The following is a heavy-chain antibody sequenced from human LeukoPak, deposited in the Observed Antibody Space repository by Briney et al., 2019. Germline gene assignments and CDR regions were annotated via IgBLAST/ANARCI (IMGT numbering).Heavy chain of an antibody. CDR3: AKNKKAYSSSSSFDY. V-gene: IGHV3-23*01. CDR2: IGSGGGDIT. D-gene: IGHD6-6*01. Sequence: GGSLRLSCAASGFTFSNYAMSWVRQAPGEGLDWVSAIGSGGGDITYYADSVKGRFTISRDNAKNSLYLQMNSLRAEDTAVYYCAKNKKAYSSSSSFDYWGQGTLVTVSS. J-gene: IGHJ4*02. CDR1: GFTFSNYA.